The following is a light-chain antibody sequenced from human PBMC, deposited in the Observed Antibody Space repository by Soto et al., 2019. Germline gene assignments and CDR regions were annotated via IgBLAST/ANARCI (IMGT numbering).Light chain of an antibody. J-gene: IGKJ4*01. V-gene: IGKV1-9*01. CDR2: SAS. CDR3: QQLSRYPLA. CDR1: QALSNY. Sequence: DIQLTQSPSVLSASVGDTVTITCRASQALSNYLAWYQQTPGKAPDLLIHSASTLQSGVPSRFSGSRSETEFSLTIRALQPEDFATYYCQQLSRYPLAFGGGPKVDIK.